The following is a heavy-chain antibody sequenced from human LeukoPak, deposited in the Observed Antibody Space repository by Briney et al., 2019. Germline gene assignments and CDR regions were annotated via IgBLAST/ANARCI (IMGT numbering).Heavy chain of an antibody. CDR1: GGSISSGGYY. CDR3: AKIREYYYNGLDV. V-gene: IGHV4-31*03. J-gene: IGHJ6*02. D-gene: IGHD3-3*02. Sequence: TSETLSLTCTVSGGSISSGGYYWSWIRQHPGKGLEWIGYIYYSGSTYYNPSLKSRVTISVDTSKNQFSLKLSSVTAADTAVYYCAKIREYYYNGLDVWGQGTTVTVSS. CDR2: IYYSGST.